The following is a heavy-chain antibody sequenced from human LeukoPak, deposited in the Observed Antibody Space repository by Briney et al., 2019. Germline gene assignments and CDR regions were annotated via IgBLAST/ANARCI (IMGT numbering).Heavy chain of an antibody. Sequence: SETLSLTCTVSGGSISSSSYYWGWIRQPPGKGLEWIGEINHSGSTNYNPSLKSRVTISVDTSKNQFSLKLSSVTAADTAVYYCASESRVRLDYWGQGTLVTVSS. V-gene: IGHV4-39*07. J-gene: IGHJ4*02. CDR2: INHSGST. CDR3: ASESRVRLDY. D-gene: IGHD4/OR15-4a*01. CDR1: GGSISSSSYY.